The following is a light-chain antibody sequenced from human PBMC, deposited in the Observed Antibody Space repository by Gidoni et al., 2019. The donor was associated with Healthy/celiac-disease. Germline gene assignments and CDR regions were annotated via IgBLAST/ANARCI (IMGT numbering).Light chain of an antibody. CDR3: QQYYSTLRT. J-gene: IGKJ1*01. CDR2: WAS. CDR1: QSVLYSSNNKNY. Sequence: DIVITHSPASLAVSLGERATINCKSSQSVLYSSNNKNYLAWYQQKPGQPPKLLIYWASTRESGVPDRFSGSGSGTDFTLTISSLQAEDVAVYYCQQYYSTLRTFGQGTKVEIK. V-gene: IGKV4-1*01.